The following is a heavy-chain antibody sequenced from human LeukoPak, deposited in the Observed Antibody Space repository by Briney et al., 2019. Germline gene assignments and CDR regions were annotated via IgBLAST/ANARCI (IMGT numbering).Heavy chain of an antibody. J-gene: IGHJ4*02. CDR1: GGSFSGYY. V-gene: IGHV4-34*01. D-gene: IGHD2-2*01. CDR3: ARXGVRGQLRIDY. Sequence: SETLSLTCAVYGGSFSGYYWSWIRQPPGKGLEWMGEINHSGSTNYNPSPKSRVTISVDTSKNQLYLKLSYVTAADTAVDYCARXGVRGQLRIDYWGQGTLVTVSS. CDR2: INHSGST.